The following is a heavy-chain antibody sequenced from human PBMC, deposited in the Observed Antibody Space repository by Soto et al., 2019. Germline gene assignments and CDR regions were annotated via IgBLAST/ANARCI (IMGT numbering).Heavy chain of an antibody. D-gene: IGHD2-21*02. Sequence: QVQLVESGGGVVQPGRSLRLSCTPSGFTFSAYGMHWVRQAPGKGLEWVAAISHDGTNKYYGDSVRGRFTISRDNYKNTLYLQMNTLRNEDTAVYYCAKESRSSAVTATRVYGMDVWGQGTTVTVSS. J-gene: IGHJ6*02. CDR1: GFTFSAYG. CDR2: ISHDGTNK. CDR3: AKESRSSAVTATRVYGMDV. V-gene: IGHV3-30*18.